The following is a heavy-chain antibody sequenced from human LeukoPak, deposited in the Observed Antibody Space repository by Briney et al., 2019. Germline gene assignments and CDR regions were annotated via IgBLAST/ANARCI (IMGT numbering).Heavy chain of an antibody. Sequence: SETLSLTCAVYGGSFSGYYWSWIRQPPGKGLEWIGEINHSGSTNYNPSLKSRVTISVDTSKNQFSLKLNSVTPEDTAIYYCARDRDSGGYFRETPHWYFDLWGRGTLVTVSS. V-gene: IGHV4-34*01. J-gene: IGHJ2*01. CDR3: ARDRDSGGYFRETPHWYFDL. CDR1: GGSFSGYY. D-gene: IGHD3-22*01. CDR2: INHSGST.